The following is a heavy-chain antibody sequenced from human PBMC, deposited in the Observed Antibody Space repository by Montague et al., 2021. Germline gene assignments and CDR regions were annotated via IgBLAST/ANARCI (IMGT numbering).Heavy chain of an antibody. CDR3: ARNLASAAPGAFDI. V-gene: IGHV3-74*01. CDR2: ITLDGSST. Sequence: SLRLSCAASGFSFSSYWMHWVRQAPGKGLLWVSRITLDGSSTTSADSVKGRFTTSRDNAKATLYLQMSSLRVEDTAVYYCARNLASAAPGAFDIWGQGTMVTVSS. D-gene: IGHD6-13*01. J-gene: IGHJ3*02. CDR1: GFSFSSYW.